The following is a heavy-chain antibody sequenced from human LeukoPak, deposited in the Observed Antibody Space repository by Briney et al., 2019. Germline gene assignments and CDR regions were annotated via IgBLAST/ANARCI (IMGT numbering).Heavy chain of an antibody. Sequence: SETPSLTCTVSGGSISSYYWSWIRQPAGKGLEWIGRIYTSGSTNYNPSLKSRVTMSVDTSKNQFSLKLSSVTAADTAVYYCARVYYSNSYDYWYFDLWGRGTLVTVSS. CDR1: GGSISSYY. V-gene: IGHV4-4*07. D-gene: IGHD6-13*01. CDR2: IYTSGST. J-gene: IGHJ2*01. CDR3: ARVYYSNSYDYWYFDL.